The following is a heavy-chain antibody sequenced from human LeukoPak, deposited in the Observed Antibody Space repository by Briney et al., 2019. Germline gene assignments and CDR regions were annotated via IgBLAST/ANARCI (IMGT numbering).Heavy chain of an antibody. CDR1: GYTFSNYG. V-gene: IGHV1-18*01. Sequence: ASVKVSCEASGYTFSNYGISWVRQAPGQGLEWVGWISAYNGNTNSAQKVKGRVTMTTDTSTSTAYMELTSLRSDDTAVYYCTRVRIFGVVATDYWGQGTLVAVSS. CDR3: TRVRIFGVVATDY. CDR2: ISAYNGNT. D-gene: IGHD3-3*01. J-gene: IGHJ4*02.